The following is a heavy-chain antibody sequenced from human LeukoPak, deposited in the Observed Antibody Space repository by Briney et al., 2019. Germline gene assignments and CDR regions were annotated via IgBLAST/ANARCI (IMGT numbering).Heavy chain of an antibody. J-gene: IGHJ4*02. CDR3: ATLGAYYGGCFDY. Sequence: GGSLRLSCAASGFTFSSYAMSWVRQAPGKGLEWVSAISGSGGSTYYADSVKGRFTISRDNSKNTLYLQMNSLRAEDTAVYYCATLGAYYGGCFDYWGQGTLVTFSS. CDR1: GFTFSSYA. D-gene: IGHD4-23*01. V-gene: IGHV3-23*01. CDR2: ISGSGGST.